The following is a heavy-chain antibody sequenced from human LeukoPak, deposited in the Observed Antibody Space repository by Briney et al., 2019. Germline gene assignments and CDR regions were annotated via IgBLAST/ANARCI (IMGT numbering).Heavy chain of an antibody. CDR1: GFTFSSHA. V-gene: IGHV3-23*01. D-gene: IGHD2-21*02. Sequence: GGSLRLSCAASGFTFSSHAMSWVRQAPGKGLEGVSTISGNGGSTYYANSVKGRFTISRDNSKNTLYLQMHSLRAEDSAVYYCAKDACVGDCNFHFDYWGQGTLVPVSS. CDR2: ISGNGGST. CDR3: AKDACVGDCNFHFDY. J-gene: IGHJ4*02.